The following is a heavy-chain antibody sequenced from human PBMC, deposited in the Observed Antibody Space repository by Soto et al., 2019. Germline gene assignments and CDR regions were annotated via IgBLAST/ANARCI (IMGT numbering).Heavy chain of an antibody. CDR2: IWSDGTNK. CDR3: ARAPLTIYDTSGYYDY. D-gene: IGHD3-22*01. Sequence: LRLSCAASGVTFSNYAMHWVRQAPGKGLEWVAVIWSDGTNKYYADSVKGRFTISRDKSKNTLYLQMNSLRAEDTAVYYCARAPLTIYDTSGYYDYWGQGIQVTVSS. CDR1: GVTFSNYA. J-gene: IGHJ4*02. V-gene: IGHV3-33*01.